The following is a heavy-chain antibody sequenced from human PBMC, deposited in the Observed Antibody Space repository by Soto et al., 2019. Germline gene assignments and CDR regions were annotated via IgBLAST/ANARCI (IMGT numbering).Heavy chain of an antibody. CDR1: GGTFSSYA. Sequence: GASVKVSCKASGGTFSSYAISWVRQAPGQGLEWMGGIIPIFGTTNYAQKSQGRVTITADESTSTAYMELSSLRSEDTAVYYCASKLRRYYYDSSGYYSDYYYGMDVWGQGTTVTVSS. D-gene: IGHD3-22*01. J-gene: IGHJ6*02. CDR2: IIPIFGTT. CDR3: ASKLRRYYYDSSGYYSDYYYGMDV. V-gene: IGHV1-69*13.